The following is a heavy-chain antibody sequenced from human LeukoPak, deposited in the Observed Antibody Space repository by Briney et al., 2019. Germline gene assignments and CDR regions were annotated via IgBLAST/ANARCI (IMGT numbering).Heavy chain of an antibody. D-gene: IGHD4-17*01. CDR2: ISYSGPHI. CDR3: ASNVYRDEGIGS. Sequence: GGSLRLSCAASGFAFSRYSMNWVRQAPGKGLEWVSSISYSGPHIFYAYSVRRRFTFSRDNAENSRFLRVNSLRAVDTAVFFCASNVYRDEGIGSWGQGTLVTVSS. V-gene: IGHV3-21*01. J-gene: IGHJ4*02. CDR1: GFAFSRYS.